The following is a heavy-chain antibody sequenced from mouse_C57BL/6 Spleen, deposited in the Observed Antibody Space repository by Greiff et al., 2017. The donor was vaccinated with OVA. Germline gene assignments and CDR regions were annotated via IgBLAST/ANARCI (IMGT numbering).Heavy chain of an antibody. CDR1: GYTFTDYN. J-gene: IGHJ4*01. CDR2: INPNNGGT. V-gene: IGHV1-18*01. D-gene: IGHD2-5*01. CDR3: ARGRPYYSNFYYAMDY. Sequence: VQLQQSGPELVKPGASVKIPCKASGYTFTDYNMDWVKQSHGKSLEWIGDINPNNGGTIYNQKFKGKATLTVDKSSSTAYMELRSLTSEDTAVYYCARGRPYYSNFYYAMDYWGQGTSVTVSS.